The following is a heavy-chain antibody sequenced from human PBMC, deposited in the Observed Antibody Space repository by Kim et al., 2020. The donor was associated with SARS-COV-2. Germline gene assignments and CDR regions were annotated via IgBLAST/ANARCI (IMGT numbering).Heavy chain of an antibody. J-gene: IGHJ4*02. Sequence: GGSLRLSCAASGFTFSSYSMNRVRQAPGKGLEWVSYISSSSSTIYYADSVKGRFTISRDNAKNSLYLQMNSLRAEDTAVYYCARGNWGFDYWGQGTLVTV. V-gene: IGHV3-48*04. CDR2: ISSSSSTI. D-gene: IGHD7-27*01. CDR1: GFTFSSYS. CDR3: ARGNWGFDY.